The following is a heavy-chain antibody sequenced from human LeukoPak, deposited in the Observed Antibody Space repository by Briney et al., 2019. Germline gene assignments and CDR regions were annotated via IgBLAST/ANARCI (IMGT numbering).Heavy chain of an antibody. CDR3: ARGYCSVGSCAELGMDV. V-gene: IGHV1-18*01. J-gene: IGHJ6*04. D-gene: IGHD2-15*01. CDR2: ISAYNGNT. Sequence: ASVTVSCKASGYSFTSYGISWVRQAPGQGLEWMGWISAYNGNTNYAQKLQGRVTMTTDTSTSTAYMELRSLRSDDTAVYYCARGYCSVGSCAELGMDVWGKGTTVTVSS. CDR1: GYSFTSYG.